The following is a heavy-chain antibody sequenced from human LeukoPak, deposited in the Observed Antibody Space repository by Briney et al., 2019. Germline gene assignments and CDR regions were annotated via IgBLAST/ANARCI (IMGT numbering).Heavy chain of an antibody. CDR1: GGSFSGYY. D-gene: IGHD5-18*01. CDR2: TNHSGST. J-gene: IGHJ6*02. V-gene: IGHV4-34*01. CDR3: ARGNSSRGYSYGPSTYGMDV. Sequence: SETLSLTCAVYGGSFSGYYWSWIRQPPGKGLEWIGETNHSGSTNYNPFLKSRVTISVDTSKNQFSLKLSSVTAADTAVYYCARGNSSRGYSYGPSTYGMDVWDQGTTVTVSS.